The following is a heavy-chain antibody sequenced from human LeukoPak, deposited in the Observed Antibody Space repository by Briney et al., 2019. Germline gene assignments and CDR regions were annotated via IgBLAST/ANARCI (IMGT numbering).Heavy chain of an antibody. Sequence: GGSLRLSCAASGFTFNSYSMNRVRQAPCKGLEWVSSISSSSSYIYYADSVKGRFTISRDNAKNSLYLQMNSLRAEDTAVYYCARTRYSYGYDAFDIWGQGTMVTVSS. J-gene: IGHJ3*02. CDR2: ISSSSSYI. CDR1: GFTFNSYS. V-gene: IGHV3-21*01. D-gene: IGHD5-18*01. CDR3: ARTRYSYGYDAFDI.